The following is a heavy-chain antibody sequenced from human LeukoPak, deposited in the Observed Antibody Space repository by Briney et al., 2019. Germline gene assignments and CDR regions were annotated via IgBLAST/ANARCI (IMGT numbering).Heavy chain of an antibody. J-gene: IGHJ6*02. D-gene: IGHD2-8*01. CDR2: MYYSGST. V-gene: IGHV4-59*08. CDR1: GGSISSHY. CDR3: ARMYASLYYYGMEV. Sequence: SETLSLTCTVPGGSISSHYWTWIRQPPGKGLEWIGYMYYSGSTNSNPSLKSRVTMSVDTSKNQFSLKLSSVTAADTAVYYCARMYASLYYYGMEVWGQGTTVTVSS.